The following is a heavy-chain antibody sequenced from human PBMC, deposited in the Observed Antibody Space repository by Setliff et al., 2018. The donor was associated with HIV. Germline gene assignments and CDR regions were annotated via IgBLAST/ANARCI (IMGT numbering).Heavy chain of an antibody. J-gene: IGHJ3*02. CDR3: ARSKTFYDFWGGYYTHGAFKI. CDR1: GGSFSGYY. CDR2: IFYSGIT. D-gene: IGHD3-3*01. Sequence: SETLSLTCAVYGGSFSGYYWSWIRQPPGKGLEWIGSIFYSGITYYNPSLKSRVTISVDTSKNPFSLNLTSVTAAETAVYYRARSKTFYDFWGGYYTHGAFKIWGLGTMVTVSS. V-gene: IGHV4-34*12.